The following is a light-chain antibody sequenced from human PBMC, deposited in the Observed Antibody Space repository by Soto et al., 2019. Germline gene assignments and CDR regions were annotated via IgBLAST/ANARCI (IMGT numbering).Light chain of an antibody. V-gene: IGKV3-15*01. CDR3: LQYNNWPRT. J-gene: IGKJ1*01. Sequence: EIVMTQSPATLSVSPGERATLSCRASQRISSNLAWYQQKPGQAPRLLIYGASTRATDIPVRFSGSGSETEFTLTLSSLQSEDFAVYYCLQYNNWPRTFGQGTKVEIK. CDR1: QRISSN. CDR2: GAS.